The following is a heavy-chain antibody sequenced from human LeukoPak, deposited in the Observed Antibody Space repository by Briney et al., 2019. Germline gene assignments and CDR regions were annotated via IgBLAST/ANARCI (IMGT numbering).Heavy chain of an antibody. CDR3: ARGYDRSGYYYDPAECFQH. D-gene: IGHD3-22*01. J-gene: IGHJ1*01. V-gene: IGHV4-59*01. CDR2: IHYSGST. CDR1: GGSISSYY. Sequence: SETLSLTCTVSGGSISSYYWSWIRQSPGKRLEWIGYIHYSGSTSYNPSLTSRVSISVDTSKNQFSLKLRSVTAADTAVYYCARGYDRSGYYYDPAECFQHWGQGTLVTVSS.